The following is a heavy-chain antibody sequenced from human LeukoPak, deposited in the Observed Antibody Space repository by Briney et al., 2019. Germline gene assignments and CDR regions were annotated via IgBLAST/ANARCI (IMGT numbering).Heavy chain of an antibody. D-gene: IGHD6-13*01. CDR2: IYSGGST. Sequence: PGGSLRLSCAVSGFTVSSNYMSWVRQAPGKGLEWVSVIYSGGSTYYADSVKGRFTISRDNSKNTLYLQMNSLRAEDTAVYYCARAGPSSSWHQFDYWGQGTLVTVSS. J-gene: IGHJ4*02. V-gene: IGHV3-66*01. CDR1: GFTVSSNY. CDR3: ARAGPSSSWHQFDY.